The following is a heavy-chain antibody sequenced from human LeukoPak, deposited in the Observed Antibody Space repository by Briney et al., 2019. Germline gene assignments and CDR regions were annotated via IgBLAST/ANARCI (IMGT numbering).Heavy chain of an antibody. D-gene: IGHD2-2*02. V-gene: IGHV3-74*01. J-gene: IGHJ5*02. CDR1: GFTFSSYW. CDR2: INSNGSST. Sequence: GGSLRLSCAASGFTFSSYWMHWVRQAPGKGLVWVSRINSNGSSTSYADSVKGRFTISRDNAKNTLYLQMNSLRAEDTAVYYCARDRKVVPAAIRAENWFDPWGQGTLVTVSS. CDR3: ARDRKVVPAAIRAENWFDP.